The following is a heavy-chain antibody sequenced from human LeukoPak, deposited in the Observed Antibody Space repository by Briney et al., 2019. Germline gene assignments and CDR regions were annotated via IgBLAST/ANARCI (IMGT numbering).Heavy chain of an antibody. J-gene: IGHJ4*02. V-gene: IGHV4-59*01. CDR2: ISYSGST. CDR3: ASGAHGDSFDY. Sequence: SETLSPTCTVSGGSISGYFWTWIRQPPGKGLEWIGYISYSGSTNYNPSLKSRVTISVDTSKNQFSLKLRSVTAADTAVYYCASGAHGDSFDYWGQGTLVTVSS. CDR1: GGSISGYF. D-gene: IGHD3-10*01.